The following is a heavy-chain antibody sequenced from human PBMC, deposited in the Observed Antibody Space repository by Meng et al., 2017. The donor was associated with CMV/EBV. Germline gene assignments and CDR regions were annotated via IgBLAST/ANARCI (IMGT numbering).Heavy chain of an antibody. CDR1: RFTFSSYW. D-gene: IGHD6-13*01. Sequence: GESLKISCAASRFTFSSYWMSWVRQAPGKGLEWAANIKQDGSEKYYVDSVKGRFTISRDNAKNSLYLQMNSLRAEDTAVYYCARDRGYSSSWYGRYFDYWGQGTLVTVSS. J-gene: IGHJ4*02. CDR2: IKQDGSEK. CDR3: ARDRGYSSSWYGRYFDY. V-gene: IGHV3-7*01.